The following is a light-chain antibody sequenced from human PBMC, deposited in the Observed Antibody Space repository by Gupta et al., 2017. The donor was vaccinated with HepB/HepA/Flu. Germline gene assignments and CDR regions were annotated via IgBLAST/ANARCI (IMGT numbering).Light chain of an antibody. J-gene: IGKJ5*01. CDR1: EDIDIY. CDR3: QQCDSLPIT. Sequence: DIQLTQSPSSMSTSIEDRVTITCQASEDIDIYLSWYQQKPGKAPKLLIYDASNLEVGVPSRFSGSGSGTEFSFTISSLQPEDIATYYCQQCDSLPITFGQGTRLDIK. CDR2: DAS. V-gene: IGKV1-33*01.